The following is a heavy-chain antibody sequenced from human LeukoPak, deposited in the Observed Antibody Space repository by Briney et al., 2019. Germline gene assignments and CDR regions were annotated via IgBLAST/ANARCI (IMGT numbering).Heavy chain of an antibody. CDR2: FDPEDGET. J-gene: IGHJ4*02. CDR1: GYTLTELS. CDR3: ATQRGIVVVPGDVAYYFDY. Sequence: ASVKVSCKVSGYTLTELSMHWVRQAPGKGLEWMGGFDPEDGETIYAQKFQGRVTMTEGTSTDTAYMELSSLRSEDTAVYYCATQRGIVVVPGDVAYYFDYWGQGTLVTVSS. V-gene: IGHV1-24*01. D-gene: IGHD2-2*01.